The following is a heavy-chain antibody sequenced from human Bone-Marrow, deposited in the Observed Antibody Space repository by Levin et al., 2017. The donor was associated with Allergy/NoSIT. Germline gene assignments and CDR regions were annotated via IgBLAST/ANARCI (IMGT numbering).Heavy chain of an antibody. Sequence: KISCKASGGIFSTYVISWVRQAPGQGLEWVGGIVPIFGTTHNAQKLQGRITITADKSTSTAYMELRGLGSEETAVYYCAGSSSGTGHFDSWGQGTLVTVSS. V-gene: IGHV1-69*06. J-gene: IGHJ4*02. D-gene: IGHD3/OR15-3a*01. CDR3: AGSSSGTGHFDS. CDR2: IVPIFGTT. CDR1: GGIFSTYV.